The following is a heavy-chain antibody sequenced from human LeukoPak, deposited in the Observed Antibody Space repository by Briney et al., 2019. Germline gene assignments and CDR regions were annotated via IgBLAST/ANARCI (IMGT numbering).Heavy chain of an antibody. V-gene: IGHV1-18*01. CDR3: ARSTVLRGVIVYFDY. Sequence: ASVKVSCKASGYAFSSYGITWVRQAPGQGLEWMGWNSAYSGNKEYAQKLQGRATMTTDTSTSTAYMELRSLRSDDTALYYCARSTVLRGVIVYFDYWGQGTLVTVSS. CDR2: NSAYSGNK. D-gene: IGHD3-10*01. J-gene: IGHJ4*02. CDR1: GYAFSSYG.